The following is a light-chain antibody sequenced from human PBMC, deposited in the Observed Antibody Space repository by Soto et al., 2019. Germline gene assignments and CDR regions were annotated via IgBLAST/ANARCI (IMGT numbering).Light chain of an antibody. CDR1: SSNIGAGYD. CDR2: GNN. V-gene: IGLV1-40*01. CDR3: QSYDSSLSGSDV. J-gene: IGLJ1*01. Sequence: QSVLTQPPSVSGAPGQRVTISCTGSSSNIGAGYDVHWYQQVPGTAPKLLIFGNNNRPSGVPERFSGSQSGTSASLAITGLQAEDEADYYCQSYDSSLSGSDVFGTGTKLTVL.